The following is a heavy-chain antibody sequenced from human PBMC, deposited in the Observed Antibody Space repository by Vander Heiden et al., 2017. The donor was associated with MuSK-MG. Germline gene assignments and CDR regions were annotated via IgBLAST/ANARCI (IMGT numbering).Heavy chain of an antibody. Sequence: QLQLQAWGPGLVKPSEILSLTCTVSGGSISRSNDYWGWIRQPPGKGLEWIGNIYYSGTTHYNPSLKSRVTISVDTSKNQFSLKLSSVTAADTAVYFCASVYYDSSGYFEYWGQGTLVTVSS. CDR1: GGSISRSNDY. J-gene: IGHJ4*02. V-gene: IGHV4-39*01. CDR3: ASVYYDSSGYFEY. CDR2: IYYSGTT. D-gene: IGHD3-22*01.